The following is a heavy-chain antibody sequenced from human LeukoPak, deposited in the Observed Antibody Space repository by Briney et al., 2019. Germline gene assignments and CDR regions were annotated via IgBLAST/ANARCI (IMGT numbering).Heavy chain of an antibody. J-gene: IGHJ4*02. D-gene: IGHD3-22*01. CDR2: IKQDGSEK. Sequence: PGGPLRLSCAASGFTFSSYWMSWVRQAPGKGLEWVANIKQDGSEKYYVDSVKGRFTISRDNAENSLYLQMNSLRAEDTAVYYCARATYYYDSTADYWGQGTLVTVSS. CDR3: ARATYYYDSTADY. V-gene: IGHV3-7*01. CDR1: GFTFSSYW.